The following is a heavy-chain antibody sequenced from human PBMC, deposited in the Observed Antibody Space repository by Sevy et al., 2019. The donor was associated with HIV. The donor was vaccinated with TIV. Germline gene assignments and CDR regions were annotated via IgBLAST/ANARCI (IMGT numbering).Heavy chain of an antibody. CDR1: GGSISSSSYY. V-gene: IGHV4-39*01. J-gene: IGHJ3*02. D-gene: IGHD4-17*01. CDR2: IYYSGST. CDR3: ARQSILITDERGDYHAFDI. Sequence: SETLSLTCTVSGGSISSSSYYWGWIRQPPGKGLEWIGSIYYSGSTYYNPSLKSRVTISVDTSKNQFSLKLSSVTAADTAVYYCARQSILITDERGDYHAFDIWGQGTMVTVSS.